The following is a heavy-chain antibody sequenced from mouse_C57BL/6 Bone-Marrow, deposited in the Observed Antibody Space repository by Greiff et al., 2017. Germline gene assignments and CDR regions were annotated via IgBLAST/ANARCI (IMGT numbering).Heavy chain of an antibody. D-gene: IGHD2-12*01. Sequence: EVKRVESGGDLVKPGGSLKLSCAASGFTFSSYGMSWVRQTPDKRLEWVATISSGGSYTYYPDSVKGRFTISRDNAKNTLYLQMSSLKSEDTAMYYCARHYYIWYFDVWGTGTTVTVSS. J-gene: IGHJ1*03. CDR1: GFTFSSYG. CDR3: ARHYYIWYFDV. V-gene: IGHV5-6*01. CDR2: ISSGGSYT.